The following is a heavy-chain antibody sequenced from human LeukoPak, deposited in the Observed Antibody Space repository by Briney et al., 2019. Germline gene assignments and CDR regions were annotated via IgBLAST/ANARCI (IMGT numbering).Heavy chain of an antibody. V-gene: IGHV1-2*02. CDR1: GYTFTGYY. Sequence: GASVKVSCKTSGYTFTGYYLHWVRQAPGQRPEWMGRIDPDSGGTHYGQKFQGRVTVTRDTSITTVHMELSGLTSDDTAVYYCARVPGPYTTSRFDFWGQGTLVTVPS. CDR3: ARVPGPYTTSRFDF. D-gene: IGHD2-2*02. CDR2: IDPDSGGT. J-gene: IGHJ4*02.